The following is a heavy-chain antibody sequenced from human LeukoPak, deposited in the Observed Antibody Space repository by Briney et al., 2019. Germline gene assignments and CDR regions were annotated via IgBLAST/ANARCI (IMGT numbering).Heavy chain of an antibody. CDR2: INHSGST. J-gene: IGHJ4*02. Sequence: SETLSLTCAVYGGSFSGFYWTWIRQPPGKGLEWIGEINHSGSTNYNPSLKSRVTISVDTSKNQFSLRLDSMTAADTAVYYCARFRGDGDYNVNYWGQGNLVTVSS. V-gene: IGHV4-34*01. CDR3: ARFRGDGDYNVNY. D-gene: IGHD4-17*01. CDR1: GGSFSGFY.